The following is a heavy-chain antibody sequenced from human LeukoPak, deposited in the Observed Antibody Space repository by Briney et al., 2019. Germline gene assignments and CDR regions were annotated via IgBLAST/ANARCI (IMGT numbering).Heavy chain of an antibody. CDR1: GGSISSYY. Sequence: SETLSLTCTVSGGSISSYYWSWIRQPPGKGLEWIGYIYYSGSTNYNPSLKSRVTISVDTSKNQFSLKLSSVTAADTAVYYCARSSLGSSGYYPSFYYYYGMDAWGQGTTVTVSS. CDR2: IYYSGST. J-gene: IGHJ6*02. V-gene: IGHV4-59*08. D-gene: IGHD3-22*01. CDR3: ARSSLGSSGYYPSFYYYYGMDA.